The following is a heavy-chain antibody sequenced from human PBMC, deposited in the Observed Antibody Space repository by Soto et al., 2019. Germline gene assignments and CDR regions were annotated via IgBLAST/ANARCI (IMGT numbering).Heavy chain of an antibody. D-gene: IGHD3-9*01. CDR2: INAGNGNT. Sequence: ASVKVSCKASGYTFTSYAMHWVRQAPGQRLEWMGWINAGNGNTKYSQKFQGRVTITRDTSASTAYMELNSLRSEDTAVYYCARNLMDYDIWTGYSMAYYFDYWGQGTLVTVSS. V-gene: IGHV1-3*01. CDR1: GYTFTSYA. CDR3: ARNLMDYDIWTGYSMAYYFDY. J-gene: IGHJ4*02.